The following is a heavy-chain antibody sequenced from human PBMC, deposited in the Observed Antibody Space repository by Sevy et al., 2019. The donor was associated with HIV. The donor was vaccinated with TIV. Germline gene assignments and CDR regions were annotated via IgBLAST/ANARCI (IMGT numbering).Heavy chain of an antibody. J-gene: IGHJ4*02. D-gene: IGHD3-3*01. V-gene: IGHV3-73*01. CDR2: IRTKPNNYAA. Sequence: GGSLRLSCAASGFTFSDSAMFWVRQASGRGLEWVGRIRTKPNNYAAALVASLKDRFSISRDDSKNTTYLQMNDLKAEDTAVYFCTGGYDRFDFWGQGALVTVSS. CDR1: GFTFSDSA. CDR3: TGGYDRFDF.